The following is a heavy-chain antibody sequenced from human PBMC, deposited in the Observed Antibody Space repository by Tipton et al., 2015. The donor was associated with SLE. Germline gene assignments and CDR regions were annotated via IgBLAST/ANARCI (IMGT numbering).Heavy chain of an antibody. D-gene: IGHD5-18*01. Sequence: TLSLTCAVYGGSFSGYYWSWIRQPPGKGLEWIGEINHSGSTNYNPSLKSRVTISVDTSKNQFSLKLSPVTAADTAVYYCARGRGYSYGWDYYYYYGMDVWGQGTTVTVSS. J-gene: IGHJ6*02. V-gene: IGHV4-34*01. CDR2: INHSGST. CDR3: ARGRGYSYGWDYYYYYGMDV. CDR1: GGSFSGYY.